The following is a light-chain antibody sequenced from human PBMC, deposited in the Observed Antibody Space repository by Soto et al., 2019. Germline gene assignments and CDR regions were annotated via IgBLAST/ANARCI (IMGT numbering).Light chain of an antibody. CDR2: DAY. J-gene: IGKJ5*01. CDR3: QQYYSTPIT. CDR1: QSFRGL. Sequence: EVVLTQSPVTLSLSPGERATLSCRASQSFRGLLAWYQQKPGQAPRLLIYDAYNRATGIPPRFSGSGSGTDFTLTISSLEPEDSAVYYCQQYYSTPITFGQGTRLEIK. V-gene: IGKV3-11*01.